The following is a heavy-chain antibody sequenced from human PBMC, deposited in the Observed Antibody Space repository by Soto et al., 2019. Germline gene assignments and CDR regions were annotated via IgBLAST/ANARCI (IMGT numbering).Heavy chain of an antibody. V-gene: IGHV4-31*03. CDR1: GGSISSGGYY. Sequence: QVQLQESGPGLVKPSQTLSLTCTVSGGSISSGGYYWSWIRQHPGKGLEWIGYIYYSGSTYYNPSLKSRVTISVDTSKNQFSLKLSSVTAADTAVYYCARGLVDTAMVTAQFDYWGQGTLVTVSS. J-gene: IGHJ4*02. D-gene: IGHD5-18*01. CDR2: IYYSGST. CDR3: ARGLVDTAMVTAQFDY.